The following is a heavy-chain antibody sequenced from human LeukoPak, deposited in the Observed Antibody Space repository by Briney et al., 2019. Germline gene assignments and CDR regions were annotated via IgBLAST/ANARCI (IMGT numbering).Heavy chain of an antibody. CDR2: VIPIFGTA. J-gene: IGHJ6*02. CDR3: AREIAVAADYYYYGMDV. Sequence: SVKVSCKASGGTFSSYAISWVRQAPGQGLEWMGGVIPIFGTANYAQKFQGRVTITADESTSTAYMELSSLRSEDTAVYYCAREIAVAADYYYYGMDVWGQGTTVTVSS. V-gene: IGHV1-69*13. D-gene: IGHD6-19*01. CDR1: GGTFSSYA.